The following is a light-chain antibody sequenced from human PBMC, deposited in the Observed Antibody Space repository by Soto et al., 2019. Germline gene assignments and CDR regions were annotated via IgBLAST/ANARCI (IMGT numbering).Light chain of an antibody. V-gene: IGLV2-14*01. Sequence: QSALTQPASVSGSPGQSITISCTGNSSDVGNYNYVSWYQQHPGKAPKLMIFEVSDRPSGVSNRFSGSKSGNTASLTISGLQAEDEADYYCSSYISSFSHVFGTGTKVTVL. CDR3: SSYISSFSHV. CDR1: SSDVGNYNY. J-gene: IGLJ1*01. CDR2: EVS.